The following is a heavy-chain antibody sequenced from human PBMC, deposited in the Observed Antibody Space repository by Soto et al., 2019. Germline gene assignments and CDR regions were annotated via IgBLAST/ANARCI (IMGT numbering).Heavy chain of an antibody. Sequence: QVQLVQSGAEVKKPRSSVKVSCKASGGTFRSYAISWVRQAPGQGLEWMGGVIPIFGTANYAQKFEGRVTITAVEATSTAYMELRSLRSEDTAVYYCASPYYYDSGSYSEGMDVWGQGTTVTVSS. CDR2: VIPIFGTA. CDR1: GGTFRSYA. V-gene: IGHV1-69*01. D-gene: IGHD3-10*01. J-gene: IGHJ6*02. CDR3: ASPYYYDSGSYSEGMDV.